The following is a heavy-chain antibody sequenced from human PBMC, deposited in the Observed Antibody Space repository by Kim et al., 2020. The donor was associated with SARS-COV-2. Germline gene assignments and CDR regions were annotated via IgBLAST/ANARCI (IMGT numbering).Heavy chain of an antibody. V-gene: IGHV3-15*01. Sequence: GGSLRLSCAASGFTFSNAWMNWVRQAPGKGLEWVGRIKSKINGGTKGYAAPVKGRFTISRDDSKNPLYLQMSSLKTEDTAVYYCTSDLGDYGGGDCYSRVWGLGTTVTVSS. CDR2: IKSKINGGTK. J-gene: IGHJ6*02. D-gene: IGHD2-21*02. CDR1: GFTFSNAW. CDR3: TSDLGDYGGGDCYSRV.